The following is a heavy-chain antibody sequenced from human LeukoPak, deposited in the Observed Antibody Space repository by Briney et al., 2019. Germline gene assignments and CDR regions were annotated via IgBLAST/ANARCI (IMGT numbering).Heavy chain of an antibody. CDR3: ARGGYNYDLTGPPKGKAFDI. CDR1: GLFYSIYD. V-gene: IGHV3-13*05. Sequence: GGSETLSWAVSGLFYSIYDMQWARHARGEGREWVISVGRAGDPIEPVPVKARFTISRENPRNSLYLQMNSLRPGATAVYYCARGGYNYDLTGPPKGKAFDIWGERTMFTVSS. D-gene: IGHD3-22*01. CDR2: VGRAGDP. J-gene: IGHJ3*02.